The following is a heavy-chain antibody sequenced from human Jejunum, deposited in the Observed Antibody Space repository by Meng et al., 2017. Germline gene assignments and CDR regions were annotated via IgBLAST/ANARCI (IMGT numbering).Heavy chain of an antibody. V-gene: IGHV3-74*03. CDR3: ARIGGYDPVDY. D-gene: IGHD5-12*01. CDR2: IDTEGSST. CDR1: GFPFSSYW. Sequence: GGSLRLSCAASGFPFSSYWMHWVRQAPGKGLVWVSRIDTEGSSTMYADSVKGRFTISRDNAKNTLYLQMNSLRAEDTALYYCARIGGYDPVDYWGQGTLVTVSS. J-gene: IGHJ4*02.